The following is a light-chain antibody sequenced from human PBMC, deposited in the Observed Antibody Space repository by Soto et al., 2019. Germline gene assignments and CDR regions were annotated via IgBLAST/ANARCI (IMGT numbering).Light chain of an antibody. J-gene: IGLJ1*01. Sequence: QSVLTQPPSVSGAPGQRVTISCTGSSSNIGAGYDVHWYQQLPGKAPKLMIYDVSKRPSGVPDRFSGSKSGNTASLTISGLQAEDEADYYCCSYAGSYYVFGTGTKVTVL. CDR2: DVS. CDR1: SSNIGAGYD. V-gene: IGLV1-40*01. CDR3: CSYAGSYYV.